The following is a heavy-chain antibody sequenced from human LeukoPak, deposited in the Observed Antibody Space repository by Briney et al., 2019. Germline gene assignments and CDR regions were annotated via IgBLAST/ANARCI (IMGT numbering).Heavy chain of an antibody. CDR1: GFTFSSYA. J-gene: IGHJ4*02. CDR2: ISGSGGST. D-gene: IGHD1-7*01. CDR3: AKDREPSDNWNYVVAYYFDY. V-gene: IGHV3-23*01. Sequence: GGSLRLSCAASGFTFSSYAMSWVRQAPGKGLEWVSAISGSGGSTYYADSVKGRFTISRDNSKNTLYLQMNSLRAEDTAVYYCAKDREPSDNWNYVVAYYFDYWGQGTLVTVSS.